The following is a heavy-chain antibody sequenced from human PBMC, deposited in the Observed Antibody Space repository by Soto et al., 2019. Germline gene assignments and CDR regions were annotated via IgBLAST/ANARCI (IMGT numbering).Heavy chain of an antibody. CDR1: GYIFVNYG. CDR2: INPYSGNT. J-gene: IGHJ6*02. Sequence: QVQLVQSGDEVRKPGSSVKVSCKASGYIFVNYGIAWVRQAPGQGLEWMGWINPYSGNTHYASKVQGRLTMTTDTSTSTAYMDLGRLTSDDTAVYYCAMVDNYVTPTPQDVWGQGTTVTVSS. CDR3: AMVDNYVTPTPQDV. V-gene: IGHV1-18*01. D-gene: IGHD3-16*01.